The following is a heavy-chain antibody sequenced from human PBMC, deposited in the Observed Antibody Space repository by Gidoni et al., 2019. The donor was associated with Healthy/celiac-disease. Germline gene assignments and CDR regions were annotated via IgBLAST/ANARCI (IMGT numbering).Heavy chain of an antibody. CDR1: GYTFTGYY. Sequence: QVQLVQSGAEVKKPGASVKVSCKASGYTFTGYYMHWVRQVPGQGLEWMGWINPNSGGTNYAQKFQGRVTMTRDTSISTAYMELSRLRSDDTAVYYCARTNLDYGDYNYYYMDVWGKGTTVTVSS. J-gene: IGHJ6*03. CDR2: INPNSGGT. CDR3: ARTNLDYGDYNYYYMDV. V-gene: IGHV1-2*02. D-gene: IGHD4-17*01.